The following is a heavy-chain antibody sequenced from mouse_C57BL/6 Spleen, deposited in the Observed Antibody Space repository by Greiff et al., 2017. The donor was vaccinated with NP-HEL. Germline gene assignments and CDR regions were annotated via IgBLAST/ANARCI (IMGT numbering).Heavy chain of an antibody. D-gene: IGHD4-1*01. CDR1: GFTFSSYA. CDR2: ISDGGSYT. CDR3: ARDELTGTYFDY. J-gene: IGHJ2*01. Sequence: EVKLVESGGGLVKPGGSLKLSCAASGFTFSSYAMSWVRQTPEKRLEWVATISDGGSYTYYPDNVKGRFTISRDNAKNNLYLQMSHLKSEDTAMYYCARDELTGTYFDYWGQGTTLTVSS. V-gene: IGHV5-4*01.